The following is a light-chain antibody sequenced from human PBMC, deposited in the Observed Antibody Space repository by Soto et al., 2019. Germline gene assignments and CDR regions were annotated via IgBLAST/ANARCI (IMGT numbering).Light chain of an antibody. CDR1: QSISTS. J-gene: IGKJ1*01. V-gene: IGKV1-39*01. Sequence: DIQMTQSPSSLSASVGDRVTITCRTSQSISTSLNWYQQKAGKAPKLLIYGASTLQSGVPLRFSGSGSGTDFTLTISSLQSDDFAVNHCQQYNTSSLSWTFAQGGNVDIK. CDR2: GAS. CDR3: QQYNTSSLSWT.